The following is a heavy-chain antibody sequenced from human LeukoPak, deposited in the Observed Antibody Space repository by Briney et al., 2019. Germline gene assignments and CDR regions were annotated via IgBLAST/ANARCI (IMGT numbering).Heavy chain of an antibody. J-gene: IGHJ4*02. D-gene: IGHD6-19*01. CDR3: ARRTVTNGWFRIDY. CDR1: GTSIRSGSYY. V-gene: IGHV4-61*02. CDR2: MYIGGRT. Sequence: PSETLSLTCTVTGTSIRSGSYYWNWIRQAAGKGLEWIGRMYIGGRTTYNPALKSRVTISLDTTENQFSLRLRSVTAADTALYYCARRTVTNGWFRIDYWGQGSLVIVSS.